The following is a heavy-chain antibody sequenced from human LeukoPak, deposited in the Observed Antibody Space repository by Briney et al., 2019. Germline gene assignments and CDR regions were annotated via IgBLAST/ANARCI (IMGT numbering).Heavy chain of an antibody. J-gene: IGHJ6*04. CDR3: ARRDHCYYAMDV. Sequence: SETLSLTCTVSGGSISSYYWSWIPQPPGKGLEWIGYLYYSGSTNYNPSLKSRVTISVDTSKNQFSLKLSSVTAADTAVYHCARRDHCYYAMDVWGKGSSVTVSS. CDR1: GGSISSYY. CDR2: LYYSGST. V-gene: IGHV4-59*01.